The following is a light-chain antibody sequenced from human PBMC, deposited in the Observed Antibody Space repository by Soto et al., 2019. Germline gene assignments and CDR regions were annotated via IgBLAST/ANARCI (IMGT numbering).Light chain of an antibody. J-gene: IGKJ1*01. CDR1: QSVSSSY. Sequence: DSVLTQSPGTLSLSPGERATLSCRASQSVSSSYLAWYQQKPGQAPRLLIYGASSRATGIPDRFSGSGPGTDFTLTISRLEPEDFAVYYCQQYGSSRTFGQGTKVDI. CDR3: QQYGSSRT. CDR2: GAS. V-gene: IGKV3-20*01.